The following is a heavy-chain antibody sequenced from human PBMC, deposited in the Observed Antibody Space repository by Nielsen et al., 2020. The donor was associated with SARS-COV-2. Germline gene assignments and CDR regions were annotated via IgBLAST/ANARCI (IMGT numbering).Heavy chain of an antibody. CDR3: AIGLGDYDLSTCPHRNPHLES. V-gene: IGHV4-30-4*01. CDR1: GGYMDSVKYY. J-gene: IGHJ4*02. Sequence: SETLSLTCTVSGGYMDSVKYYWTWLRQPTGMGLEWIGYIHASDSDNTFYNPSLKSRVTISADKSKYQFALRVTSVTSADTAGYYCAIGLGDYDLSTCPHRNPHLESWGQGPLVTVSS. CDR2: IHASDSDNT. D-gene: IGHD3-9*01.